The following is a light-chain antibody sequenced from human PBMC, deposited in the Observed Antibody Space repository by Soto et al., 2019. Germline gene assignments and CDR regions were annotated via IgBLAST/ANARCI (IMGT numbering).Light chain of an antibody. V-gene: IGLV2-14*01. CDR2: EVS. J-gene: IGLJ1*01. CDR3: SSYTGSSTLYV. CDR1: SSDIGGYDY. Sequence: QSALTHPASVSWSPGQSITISCTGTSSDIGGYDYVSWYQQHPGKVPKLMIFEVSNRPSGVSYRFSGSKSGNTASLTISGLQAEDEADYYCSSYTGSSTLYVFGTGTKVTVL.